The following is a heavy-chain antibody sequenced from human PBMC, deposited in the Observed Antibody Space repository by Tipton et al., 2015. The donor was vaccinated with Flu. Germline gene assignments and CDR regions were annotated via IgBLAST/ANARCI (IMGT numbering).Heavy chain of an antibody. D-gene: IGHD2-15*01. J-gene: IGHJ3*01. Sequence: SLRLSCAASAFTFSRYWMSWVRQAPGKGLERVANIEDDGDKKNYVDSVRGRFTISRDNAKSSLFLQMDSLRGEDTAIYYCAREKLRAASAFEAWGQGTMVTVSS. CDR2: IEDDGDKK. V-gene: IGHV3-7*01. CDR1: AFTFSRYW. CDR3: AREKLRAASAFEA.